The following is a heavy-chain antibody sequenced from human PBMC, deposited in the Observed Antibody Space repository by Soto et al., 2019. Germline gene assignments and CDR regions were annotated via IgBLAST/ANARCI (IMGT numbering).Heavy chain of an antibody. J-gene: IGHJ4*02. Sequence: QLQLQESGPGLVKPSETLSLTCTVSGGSISSSSYYWGWIRQPPGKGLEWIGTIYHSGSTYYKPSLKSRVTISVDTSKNQFSLKLNSVTAADTAIYYCAREMGGSIDYWGQGTLVTVSS. D-gene: IGHD1-26*01. CDR2: IYHSGST. CDR1: GGSISSSSYY. CDR3: AREMGGSIDY. V-gene: IGHV4-39*01.